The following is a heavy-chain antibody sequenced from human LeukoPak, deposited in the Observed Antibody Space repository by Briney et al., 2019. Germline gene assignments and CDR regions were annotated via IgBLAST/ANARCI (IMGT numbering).Heavy chain of an antibody. Sequence: LSGGSLRLSCAASGFTVSSNYMSWVRQAPGKGLEWVSVIYSGGTTSYADSVKGRFTISRDNSKNTLFLQLNGLRAEDTAVYYCARVSSYGSGSYYHYYFDYWGQGTLVTVSS. CDR3: ARVSSYGSGSYYHYYFDY. D-gene: IGHD3-10*01. CDR2: IYSGGTT. V-gene: IGHV3-53*01. J-gene: IGHJ4*02. CDR1: GFTVSSNY.